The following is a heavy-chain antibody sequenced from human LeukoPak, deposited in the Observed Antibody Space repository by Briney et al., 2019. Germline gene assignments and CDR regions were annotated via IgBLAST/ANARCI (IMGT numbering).Heavy chain of an antibody. J-gene: IGHJ4*02. CDR3: ARGYCTNGVCYSLDY. CDR2: ISYDGSNK. V-gene: IGHV3-30*14. D-gene: IGHD2-8*01. Sequence: PGRSLRLSCAASGFTFSSYAMHWVRQAPGKGLEWVAVISYDGSNKYYADSVKGRFTISRDNSKNTLYLQMNSLRAEDTAVYYCARGYCTNGVCYSLDYWGQGTLVTVSS. CDR1: GFTFSSYA.